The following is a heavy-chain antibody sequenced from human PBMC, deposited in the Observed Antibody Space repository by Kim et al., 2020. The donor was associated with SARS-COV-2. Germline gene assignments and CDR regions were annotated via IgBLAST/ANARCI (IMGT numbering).Heavy chain of an antibody. CDR3: ARRRPPRGGSYSSPLFDF. D-gene: IGHD1-26*01. Sequence: ASVKVSCKASGYTFTSYGISWVRQAPGQWLEWMGWISAYNGKTNYAQKRQGRVTMTTDTSTSTAYMELRSLSADGTAVYDCARRRPPRGGSYSSPLFDFWGHGTMVTVSS. V-gene: IGHV1-18*04. J-gene: IGHJ4*01. CDR1: GYTFTSYG. CDR2: ISAYNGKT.